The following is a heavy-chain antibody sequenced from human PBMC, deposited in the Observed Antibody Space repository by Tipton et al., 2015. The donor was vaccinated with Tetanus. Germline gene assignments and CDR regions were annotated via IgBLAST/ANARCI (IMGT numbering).Heavy chain of an antibody. CDR2: IYGTGNV. D-gene: IGHD3-22*01. J-gene: IGHJ3*02. CDR1: GGSISSYY. Sequence: TLSLTCTVSGGSISSYYWSWIRQPPGKGLEWIGSIYGTGNVYYNPALTSRVTMSVDTSKIQFSLSLRSVTAADTAVYYCARLSSSANDAHGFDIWGQGTMVTVSS. CDR3: ARLSSSANDAHGFDI. V-gene: IGHV4-59*04.